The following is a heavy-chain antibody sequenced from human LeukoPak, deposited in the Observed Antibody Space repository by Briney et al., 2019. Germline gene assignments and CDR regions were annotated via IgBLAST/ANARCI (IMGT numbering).Heavy chain of an antibody. D-gene: IGHD2-15*01. Sequence: PGGSLRLSCAAPGFTFSSYSMNWVRQAPGKGLEWVSSISSSSSYIYYADSVKGRFTISRDNAKNSLYLQMNSLRAEDTAVYYCARDSRVDCSGGSCYSGDYWGQGTLVTVSS. CDR2: ISSSSSYI. CDR1: GFTFSSYS. CDR3: ARDSRVDCSGGSCYSGDY. V-gene: IGHV3-21*01. J-gene: IGHJ4*02.